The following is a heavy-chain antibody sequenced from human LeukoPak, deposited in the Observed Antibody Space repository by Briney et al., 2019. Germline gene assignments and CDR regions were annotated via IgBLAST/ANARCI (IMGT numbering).Heavy chain of an antibody. Sequence: ASVKVSCKASGYTFTSYGISWVRQAPGQGLEWMGWISAYNGNTNYAQKLQGRVTMTTDTSTSTAYMELRSLRSDDTAVYYCARDLGDIVLSGALGNWFDPWGQGTLVTVSS. CDR3: ARDLGDIVLSGALGNWFDP. D-gene: IGHD2-8*01. CDR2: ISAYNGNT. J-gene: IGHJ5*02. CDR1: GYTFTSYG. V-gene: IGHV1-18*01.